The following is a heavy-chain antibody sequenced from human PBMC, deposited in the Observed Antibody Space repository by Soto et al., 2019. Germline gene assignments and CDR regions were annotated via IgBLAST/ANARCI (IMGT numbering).Heavy chain of an antibody. CDR1: GFTFGSYW. CDR3: ASAGVYGSGSDIGY. D-gene: IGHD3-10*01. J-gene: IGHJ4*02. CDR2: INQDGSRK. Sequence: EVQLVESGGGLVQPGGSLRLSCAASGFTFGSYWMTWVRQAPETGLEWVANINQDGSRKYYVDSVKGRFTISRDNANRSLYLQMNSLRVEATAVYYCASAGVYGSGSDIGYWGQGTLVTVSS. V-gene: IGHV3-7*01.